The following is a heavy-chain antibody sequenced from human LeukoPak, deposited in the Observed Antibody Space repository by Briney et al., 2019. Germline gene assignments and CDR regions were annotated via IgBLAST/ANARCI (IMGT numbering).Heavy chain of an antibody. D-gene: IGHD2-21*02. CDR2: VNLQGST. J-gene: IGHJ5*02. CDR1: GGSITSTNY. CDR3: ARRGCGGDCRALANYNWFDP. Sequence: SGTLSLTCGVSGGSITSTNYWTWVRQPPGKGLEWIGEVNLQGSTNYNPSLMGRVAISVDMSENHISLQLTSVTAADTAVYYCARRGCGGDCRALANYNWFDPWGHGTLVTVSS. V-gene: IGHV4-4*02.